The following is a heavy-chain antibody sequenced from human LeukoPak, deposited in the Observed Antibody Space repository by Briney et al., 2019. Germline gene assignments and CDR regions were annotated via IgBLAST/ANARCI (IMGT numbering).Heavy chain of an antibody. CDR1: GFTFSTYG. CDR2: IWYDGSKK. CDR3: ARAQDYDSSGYVDGFDI. Sequence: GGPLRLSCAASGFTFSTYGMHWVRQAPGKGLEWVAVIWYDGSKKYYAASVKRRFTISRDNSQNTLYLQMNSLRAADTAVYYCARAQDYDSSGYVDGFDIWGQGTMVTVSS. D-gene: IGHD3-22*01. J-gene: IGHJ3*02. V-gene: IGHV3-33*01.